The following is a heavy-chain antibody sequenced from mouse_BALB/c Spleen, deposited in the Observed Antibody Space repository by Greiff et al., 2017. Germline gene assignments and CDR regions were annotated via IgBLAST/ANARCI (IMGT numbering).Heavy chain of an antibody. D-gene: IGHD1-1*01. CDR1: GYTFTSYW. CDR3: ARSGDYGSSPAWFAY. CDR2: INPSNGRT. Sequence: VQLQQSGAELVKPGASVKLSCKASGYTFTSYWMHWVKQRPGQGLEWIGEINPSNGRTNYNEKFKSKATLTVDKSSSTAYMQLSSLTSEDSAVYYCARSGDYGSSPAWFAYWGQGTLVTVSA. V-gene: IGHV1S81*02. J-gene: IGHJ3*01.